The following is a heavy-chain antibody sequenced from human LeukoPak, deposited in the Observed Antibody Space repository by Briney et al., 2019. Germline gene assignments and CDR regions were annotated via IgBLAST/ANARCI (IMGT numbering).Heavy chain of an antibody. CDR2: IYTSGST. Sequence: SETLSLTCTVSGGSISSGSYYWSWIRQPAGKGLEWIGRIYTSGSTNYNPSLKSRVTISVDTSKNQFSLKLSSVTAADTAVYYCARDSSPTYYNILTGYPGWGQGTLVTVSS. CDR3: ARDSSPTYYNILTGYPG. CDR1: GGSISSGSYY. J-gene: IGHJ4*02. D-gene: IGHD3-9*01. V-gene: IGHV4-61*02.